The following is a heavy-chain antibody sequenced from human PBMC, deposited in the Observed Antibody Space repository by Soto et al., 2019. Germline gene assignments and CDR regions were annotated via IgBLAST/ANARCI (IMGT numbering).Heavy chain of an antibody. V-gene: IGHV3-64D*06. Sequence: LRLSCSASGFTFSSYAMHWVRQAPGKGLEYVSAISSNGGSTYYADSVKGRFTISRDNSKNTLYLQMSSLRAEDTAVYYCVKEGVSIAARPTYFDYWGQGTLVTVSS. CDR3: VKEGVSIAARPTYFDY. J-gene: IGHJ4*02. D-gene: IGHD6-6*01. CDR1: GFTFSSYA. CDR2: ISSNGGST.